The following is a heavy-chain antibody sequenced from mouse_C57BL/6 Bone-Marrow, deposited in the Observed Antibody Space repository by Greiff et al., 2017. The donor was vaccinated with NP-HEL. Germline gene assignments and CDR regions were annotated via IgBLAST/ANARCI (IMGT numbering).Heavy chain of an antibody. J-gene: IGHJ4*01. CDR2: IWSGGST. CDR1: GFSLTSYG. CDR3: AKTIFCYYAMDY. V-gene: IGHV2-4*01. Sequence: VHLVESGPGLVQPSQSLSITCTVSGFSLTSYGVHWVRQPPGKGLEWLGVIWSGGSTDYNAAFISRLSISKDNSKSQVFFKMNSLQADDTAIYYCAKTIFCYYAMDYWGQGTSVTVSS.